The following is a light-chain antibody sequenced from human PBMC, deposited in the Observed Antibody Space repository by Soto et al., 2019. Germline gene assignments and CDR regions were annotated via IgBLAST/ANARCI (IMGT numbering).Light chain of an antibody. CDR1: RSIASGY. Sequence: EIVLTQSPGTLSLSPGERATLSCRASRSIASGYLAWYQQKPGQAPRLLIYGISSRATGIPDRFSGSASGTVFTLTITRLEPEDFAVYHCQQYGSSPLITFGQGTRLEIK. J-gene: IGKJ5*01. CDR3: QQYGSSPLIT. CDR2: GIS. V-gene: IGKV3-20*01.